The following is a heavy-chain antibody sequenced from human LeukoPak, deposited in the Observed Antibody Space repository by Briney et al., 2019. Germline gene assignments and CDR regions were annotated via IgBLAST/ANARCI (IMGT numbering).Heavy chain of an antibody. CDR1: GFTVSSNY. CDR2: IYSGGST. CDR3: ARVGKDYYYGMDV. D-gene: IGHD3-10*01. J-gene: IGHJ6*04. Sequence: GGSLRLSCAASGFTVSSNYMSWVRQAPGKGLEWVSVIYSGGSTYYADSVKGRFTISRDNSKNTLYLQMNSLRAEDTAVYYCARVGKDYYYGMDVWGKGTTVTVSS. V-gene: IGHV3-53*01.